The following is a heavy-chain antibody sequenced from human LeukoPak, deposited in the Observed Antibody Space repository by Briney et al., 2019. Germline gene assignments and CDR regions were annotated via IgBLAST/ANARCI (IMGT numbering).Heavy chain of an antibody. J-gene: IGHJ4*02. V-gene: IGHV4-39*01. Sequence: SETLSLTCTVSGGSISSSSYYWGWIRQPPGKGLEWIGSIYYSGSTYYNPSLKSRVTISVDMSKSQFSLKLSSVTAADTAVYYCARHYYVWGSYCPIYFDYWGQGTLVTVSS. CDR2: IYYSGST. D-gene: IGHD3-16*01. CDR3: ARHYYVWGSYCPIYFDY. CDR1: GGSISSSSYY.